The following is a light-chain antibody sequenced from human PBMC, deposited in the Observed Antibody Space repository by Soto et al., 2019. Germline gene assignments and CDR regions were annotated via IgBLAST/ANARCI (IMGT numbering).Light chain of an antibody. J-gene: IGKJ4*01. CDR2: GAS. V-gene: IGKV3-20*01. CDR3: QQYGSSPT. CDR1: QSVSSNY. Sequence: EIVLTQSPGTLSLSPGERATPSCTASQSVSSNYLAWYQQKPGQAPRLLIYGASSRATGIADRFSGSGSGTDFTLTISRLEPEDCAVYYCQQYGSSPTFGGGTKVEIK.